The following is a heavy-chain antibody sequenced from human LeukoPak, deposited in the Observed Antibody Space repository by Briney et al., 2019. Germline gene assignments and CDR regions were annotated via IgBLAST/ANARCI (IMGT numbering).Heavy chain of an antibody. J-gene: IGHJ4*02. CDR2: IKQDGSEK. V-gene: IGHV3-7*01. CDR3: ARPRGCGSARCNNFDY. Sequence: TGGSLRLSCAASGFTFSSYWMSWVRQAPGKGLEWVANIKQDGSEKYYVDSVKGRFIISRANARNSLYLQMNNLRAEDTAVYYCARPRGCGSARCNNFDYWGQGTLVTVSS. CDR1: GFTFSSYW. D-gene: IGHD2-2*01.